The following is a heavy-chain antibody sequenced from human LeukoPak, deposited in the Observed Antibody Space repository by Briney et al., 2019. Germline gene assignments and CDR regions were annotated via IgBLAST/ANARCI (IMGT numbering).Heavy chain of an antibody. V-gene: IGHV3-30-3*01. CDR2: ISYDGSNK. D-gene: IGHD3-22*01. J-gene: IGHJ4*02. CDR1: GFTFSSYV. Sequence: GGSLRLSCAASGFTFSSYVMHWVRQAPGKGLEWVAVISYDGSNKYYADSVKGRFTTSRDNSKNTLYLQMNSLRAEDTAVYYCSVDSSGSFTKQLDYWGQGTLVTVSS. CDR3: SVDSSGSFTKQLDY.